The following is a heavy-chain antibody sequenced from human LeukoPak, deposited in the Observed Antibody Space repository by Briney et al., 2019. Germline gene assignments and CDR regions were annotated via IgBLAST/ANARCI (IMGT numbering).Heavy chain of an antibody. D-gene: IGHD3-22*01. Sequence: GGSLRLACAASGFTFSSYAMSWVRQAPGKGLEWVSAISGSGGSTYYADSVKGRFTISRDNSKNTLYLQMNSLRAEDTAAYYCAKDQDLYYDSSGYYPYFDYWGQGTLVTVSS. J-gene: IGHJ4*02. CDR1: GFTFSSYA. CDR3: AKDQDLYYDSSGYYPYFDY. V-gene: IGHV3-23*01. CDR2: ISGSGGST.